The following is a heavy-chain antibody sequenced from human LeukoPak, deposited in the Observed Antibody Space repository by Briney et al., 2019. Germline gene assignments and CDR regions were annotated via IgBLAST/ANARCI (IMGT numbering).Heavy chain of an antibody. J-gene: IGHJ4*02. D-gene: IGHD2-2*02. CDR3: ARLGFVVPAVIFDY. CDR2: FFIGGST. CDR1: GFPVSSNY. V-gene: IGHV3-53*01. Sequence: GGSLRLSCAASGFPVSSNYMSWVRQAPGKGLEWVSVFFIGGSTYSAHSVKGRFTLSRDISKNTLYLQMNSLRAEDTAMYYCARLGFVVPAVIFDYWGQGTLVTVSS.